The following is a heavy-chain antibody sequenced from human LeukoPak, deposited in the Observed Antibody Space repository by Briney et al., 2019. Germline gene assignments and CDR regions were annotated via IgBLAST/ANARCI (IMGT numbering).Heavy chain of an antibody. V-gene: IGHV4-59*01. CDR3: ARAMRYYDSSGYLNLQWYFDL. CDR1: GGSISSYY. CDR2: IYYSGST. Sequence: PSETLSLTCTVSGGSISSYYWSWIRQPPGKGLECIGYIYYSGSTNYNPSLKSRVTISVDASKDQFSLKLSSVTAADTAVYYCARAMRYYDSSGYLNLQWYFDLWGRGTLVTVSS. J-gene: IGHJ2*01. D-gene: IGHD3-22*01.